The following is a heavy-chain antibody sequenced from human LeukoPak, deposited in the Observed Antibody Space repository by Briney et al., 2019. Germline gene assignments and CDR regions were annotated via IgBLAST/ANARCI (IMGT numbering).Heavy chain of an antibody. Sequence: SQTLSLTCAISGDSVSSNSAAWNWIRQSPSRGLEWLGRTYYRSKWYNDYAVSVKSRITINPDTSKNQFSLQLNSVTPEDTAVYYCARGLYYYDSSGYYYPFDYWGQGTLVTVSS. CDR2: TYYRSKWYN. J-gene: IGHJ4*02. CDR1: GDSVSSNSAA. CDR3: ARGLYYYDSSGYYYPFDY. D-gene: IGHD3-22*01. V-gene: IGHV6-1*01.